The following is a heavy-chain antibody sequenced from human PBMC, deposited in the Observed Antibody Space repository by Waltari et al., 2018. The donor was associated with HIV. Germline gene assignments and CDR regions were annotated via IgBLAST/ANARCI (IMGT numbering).Heavy chain of an antibody. V-gene: IGHV4-34*02. D-gene: IGHD3-3*01. CDR2: GNHPCVT. Sequence: QVQLQQWGSTVLKPSETLSLTCAGYGESFNDYYWTWIRQAPGKTLEWIGGGNHPCVTCYRPSVRGQIKGRITSSVDTAKNQFSLKMKSVTAADTAMYFCARWNDTKGFYDQLYYLDFWSQGTLVTVSP. CDR3: ARWNDTKGFYDQLYYLDF. CDR1: GESFNDYY. J-gene: IGHJ4*02.